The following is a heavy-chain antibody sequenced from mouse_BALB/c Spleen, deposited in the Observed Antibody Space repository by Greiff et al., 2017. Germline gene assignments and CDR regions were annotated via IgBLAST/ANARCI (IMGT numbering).Heavy chain of an antibody. CDR1: GFTFNTNA. CDR2: IRSKSNNYAT. Sequence: GGGLVQPKGSLKLSCAASGFTFNTNAMNWVRQAPGKGLEWVARIRSKSNNYATYYADSVKDRFTISRDDSQSMLYLQMNNLKTEDTAMYYCVRDYYGSRFAYWGQGTLVTVSA. D-gene: IGHD1-1*01. J-gene: IGHJ3*01. CDR3: VRDYYGSRFAY. V-gene: IGHV10S3*01.